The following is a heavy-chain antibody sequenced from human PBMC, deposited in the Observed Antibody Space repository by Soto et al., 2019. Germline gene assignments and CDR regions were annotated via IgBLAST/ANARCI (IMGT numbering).Heavy chain of an antibody. CDR3: ARRGAYCSGGTCYHFDS. V-gene: IGHV1-18*04. CDR2: ISTYNGNT. Sequence: QVHLVQSGAEVKKPGASVKVSCKASGYTFTTYGISWVRQAPGQGLEWMGWISTYNGNTNYEQKLQGRITMTTDTLTSPAYVELRSLRSDDTAVYYCARRGAYCSGGTCYHFDSWGQGTLVTVSS. D-gene: IGHD2-15*01. CDR1: GYTFTTYG. J-gene: IGHJ4*02.